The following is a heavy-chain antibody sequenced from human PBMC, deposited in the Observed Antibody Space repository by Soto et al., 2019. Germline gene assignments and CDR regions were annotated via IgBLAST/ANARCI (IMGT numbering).Heavy chain of an antibody. CDR1: GYTFTGYY. CDR3: ARSIAAAGTFDP. Sequence: ASVKVSCKASGYTFTGYYMHWVRQAPGQGLEWMGWINPNSGGTNYAQKFQGRVTMTRDTSISTAYMELSRLRSDDTAVYYCARSIAAAGTFDPWGQGTLVTVSS. D-gene: IGHD6-13*01. V-gene: IGHV1-2*02. CDR2: INPNSGGT. J-gene: IGHJ5*02.